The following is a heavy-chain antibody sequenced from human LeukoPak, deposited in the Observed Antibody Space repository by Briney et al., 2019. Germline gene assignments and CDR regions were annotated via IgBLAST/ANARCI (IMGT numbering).Heavy chain of an antibody. CDR3: ARDSIAAVEDDAFDI. J-gene: IGHJ3*02. D-gene: IGHD6-13*01. V-gene: IGHV1-69*16. Sequence: SVKVSCKASGGTFMRHSISWVRQAPGQGLEWMGGIIPILAAADYPQKYPGRVTITTDESTSTVFMELSSLRSEDTAVYYCARDSIAAVEDDAFDIWGQGTMVTVSS. CDR1: GGTFMRHS. CDR2: IIPILAAA.